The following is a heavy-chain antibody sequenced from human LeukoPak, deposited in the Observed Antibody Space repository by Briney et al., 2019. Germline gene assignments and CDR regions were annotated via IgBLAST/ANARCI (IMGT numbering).Heavy chain of an antibody. CDR3: ARSGSGSYAFDI. Sequence: GGSLRLSCAASRFTFSSYAMHWVRQAPGKGLEWVAVIWYDGSNKYYADSVKGRFTISRDNSKSTLYLQMNSLRAEDTAVYYCARSGSGSYAFDIWGQGTMVTISS. D-gene: IGHD3-10*01. CDR2: IWYDGSNK. CDR1: RFTFSSYA. V-gene: IGHV3-33*01. J-gene: IGHJ3*02.